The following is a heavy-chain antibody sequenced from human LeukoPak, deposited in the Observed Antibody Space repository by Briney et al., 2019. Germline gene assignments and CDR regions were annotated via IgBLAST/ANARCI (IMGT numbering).Heavy chain of an antibody. D-gene: IGHD2-15*01. CDR3: AKDRYCTGGRCWPQKYGMDV. J-gene: IGHJ6*02. CDR2: ISWNSGSI. Sequence: GGSLRLSCEASGFTFDDHAMHWVRHAPGKGLEWVSGISWNSGSIDYADSVKGRFTISRDNAKNSLYLQMNSLRPEDTALYYCAKDRYCTGGRCWPQKYGMDVWGQGTTVTVSS. V-gene: IGHV3-9*01. CDR1: GFTFDDHA.